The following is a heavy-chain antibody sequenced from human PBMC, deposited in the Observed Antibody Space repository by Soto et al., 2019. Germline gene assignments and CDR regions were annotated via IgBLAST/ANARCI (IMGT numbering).Heavy chain of an antibody. Sequence: LRLSCAASGFTFDDYAMHWVRQAPGKGLEWVSGISWNSGRIDYADSVKGRFTISRDNAKNSLYLQMNSLRADDTALYYCAKDRRDTAMNWFDPWGQGTLVTVSS. CDR2: ISWNSGRI. J-gene: IGHJ5*02. CDR1: GFTFDDYA. CDR3: AKDRRDTAMNWFDP. V-gene: IGHV3-9*01. D-gene: IGHD5-18*01.